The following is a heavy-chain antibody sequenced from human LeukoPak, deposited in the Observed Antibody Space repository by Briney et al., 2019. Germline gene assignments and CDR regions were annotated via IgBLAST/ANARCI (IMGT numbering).Heavy chain of an antibody. Sequence: PGESLRLSCAASGCTFSDYYMSWIRQAPGKGLEWVSYISSSGSTIYYADSVKGRFTISRDNAKNSLYLQMNSLRAEDTAVYYCAKDHVPSSRYGGLLGYWGQGALVTVSS. D-gene: IGHD1-1*01. V-gene: IGHV3-11*04. CDR3: AKDHVPSSRYGGLLGY. CDR1: GCTFSDYY. CDR2: ISSSGSTI. J-gene: IGHJ4*02.